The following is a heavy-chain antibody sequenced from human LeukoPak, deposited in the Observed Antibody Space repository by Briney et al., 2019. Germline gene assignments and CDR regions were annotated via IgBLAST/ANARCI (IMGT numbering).Heavy chain of an antibody. CDR2: INPNSGGT. V-gene: IGHV1-2*02. CDR1: GYTFTGYY. D-gene: IGHD3-22*01. CDR3: ARESPVPTYCYDSSGYWERGWFDP. Sequence: GASVKVSCKASGYTFTGYYMHWVRQAPGQGLEWMGWINPNSGGTNYAQKFQGRVTMTRDTSISTAYMELSRLRSDDTAVYYCARESPVPTYCYDSSGYWERGWFDPWGQGTLVTVSS. J-gene: IGHJ5*02.